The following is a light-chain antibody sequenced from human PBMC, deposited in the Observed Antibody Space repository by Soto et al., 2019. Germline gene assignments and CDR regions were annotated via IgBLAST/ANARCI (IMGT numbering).Light chain of an antibody. V-gene: IGKV3-15*01. Sequence: EIVMAQSPATLSLSPGERATLSCRASQSISNNLACYQQKPGQAPRLLIYAASTRATGIPARFSGSGSGTQFTLTISSLQSEDVAIYYCQQYNNWPPLTFGGGTKVEIK. J-gene: IGKJ4*01. CDR2: AAS. CDR3: QQYNNWPPLT. CDR1: QSISNN.